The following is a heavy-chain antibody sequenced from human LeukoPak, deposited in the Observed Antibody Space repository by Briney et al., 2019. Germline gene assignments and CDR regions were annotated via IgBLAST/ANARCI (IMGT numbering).Heavy chain of an antibody. D-gene: IGHD1/OR15-1a*01. CDR3: ARGRTDYYYYAMDV. CDR2: IIPIFGTA. CDR1: GGTFSSYA. V-gene: IGHV1-69*13. J-gene: IGHJ6*02. Sequence: GASVKVSCKASGGTFSSYAISWVRQAPGQGLEWMGGIIPIFGTANYAQKFQGRVTITADESTSTAYMELSSLRSEDTAVYYCARGRTDYYYYAMDVWGQGTTVTVSS.